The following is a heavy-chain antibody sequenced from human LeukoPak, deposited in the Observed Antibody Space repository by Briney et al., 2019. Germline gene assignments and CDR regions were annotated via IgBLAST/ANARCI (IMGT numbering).Heavy chain of an antibody. CDR3: VKDLGGAWAFDI. Sequence: GGSLRLSCSASGFIFSGYAMHWVRQAPGKRLEYVSGISSNGGSTYYADSVKGRFTISRDNSKNTLYLQMSSLRAEDTAVYYCVKDLGGAWAFDIWGQGTMVTVSS. CDR1: GFIFSGYA. J-gene: IGHJ3*02. CDR2: ISSNGGST. V-gene: IGHV3-64D*08. D-gene: IGHD1-26*01.